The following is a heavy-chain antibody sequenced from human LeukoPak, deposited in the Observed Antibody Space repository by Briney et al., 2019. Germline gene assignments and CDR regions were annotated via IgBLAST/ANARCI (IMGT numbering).Heavy chain of an antibody. CDR2: INWNGGST. Sequence: GGSLRLSCAASGFTFDDYGMSWVRQAPGKGLEWVSGINWNGGSTGYADSVKGRFTISRDNAKNSLYLQMNSLRAEDTALYYCARDLDYGGKPALGYWGQGTLVTVSS. D-gene: IGHD4-23*01. J-gene: IGHJ4*02. CDR3: ARDLDYGGKPALGY. CDR1: GFTFDDYG. V-gene: IGHV3-20*04.